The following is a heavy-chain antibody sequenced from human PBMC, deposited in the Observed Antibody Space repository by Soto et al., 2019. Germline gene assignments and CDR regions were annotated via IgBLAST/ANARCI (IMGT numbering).Heavy chain of an antibody. D-gene: IGHD3-9*01. V-gene: IGHV5-10-1*01. CDR3: ARHRIKLRYFDWFSTRNNWFDP. J-gene: IGHJ5*02. Sequence: PGESLKISCKGSGYSFTSYWISWVRQMPGKGLEWMGRIDPSDSYTNYSPSFQGHVTISADKPISTAYLQWSSLKASDTAMYYCARHRIKLRYFDWFSTRNNWFDPWGQGTLVTVSS. CDR2: IDPSDSYT. CDR1: GYSFTSYW.